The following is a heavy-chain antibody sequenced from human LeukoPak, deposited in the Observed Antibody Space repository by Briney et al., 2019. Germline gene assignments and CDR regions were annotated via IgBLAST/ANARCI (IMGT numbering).Heavy chain of an antibody. Sequence: GASVKVSCKASGYTFTGYYMHWVRQAPGQGLEWMGWINPNSGGTNYAQKFQGRVTMTRDTSISTAYMELSRLRSDDAAVYYCARARYSSSWYFSPRDNWFDPWGQGTLVTVSS. V-gene: IGHV1-2*02. CDR1: GYTFTGYY. J-gene: IGHJ5*02. CDR2: INPNSGGT. CDR3: ARARYSSSWYFSPRDNWFDP. D-gene: IGHD6-13*01.